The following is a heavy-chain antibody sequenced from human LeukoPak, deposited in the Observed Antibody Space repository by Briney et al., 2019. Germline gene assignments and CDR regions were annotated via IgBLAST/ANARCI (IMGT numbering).Heavy chain of an antibody. V-gene: IGHV3-7*01. J-gene: IGHJ4*02. D-gene: IGHD3-3*01. CDR2: INQDGSVK. CDR1: GFAFSTYW. Sequence: GGSLRLSCAASGFAFSTYWTDWVRQAPGKGLEWVGNINQDGSVKHYVDSVRGRFTISRDNARDSVYLQMSALRVEDTVVYYCTRDFVFWGQGSLVTASS. CDR3: TRDFVF.